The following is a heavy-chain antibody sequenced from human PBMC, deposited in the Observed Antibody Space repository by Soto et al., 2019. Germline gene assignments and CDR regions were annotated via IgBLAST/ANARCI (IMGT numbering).Heavy chain of an antibody. CDR3: ARAYGDYDCDY. D-gene: IGHD4-17*01. J-gene: IGHJ4*02. CDR1: GFTFSSYS. V-gene: IGHV3-21*06. Sequence: EVQLVESGGGLVKPGGSLRLSCAASGFTFSSYSMNWVRQAPGKGLEWVSSISSSSSYIYYADSVKGLFTISRDNAKNSLYLKMNSLRAEDTAVYYCARAYGDYDCDYWGQGTLVTVSS. CDR2: ISSSSSYI.